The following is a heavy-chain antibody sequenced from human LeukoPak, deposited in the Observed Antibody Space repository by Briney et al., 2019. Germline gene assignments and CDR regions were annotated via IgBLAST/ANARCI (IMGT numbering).Heavy chain of an antibody. V-gene: IGHV4-39*07. J-gene: IGHJ4*02. CDR2: IYYSGST. CDR1: GGSISSSSYY. D-gene: IGHD3-22*01. Sequence: SETLSPTCTVSGGSISSSSYYWGWIRQPPGKGLEWIGSIYYSGSTYYNPSLKSRVTISVDTSKNQFSLKLSSVTAADTAVYYCARGVSSGPPGYWGQGTLVTVSS. CDR3: ARGVSSGPPGY.